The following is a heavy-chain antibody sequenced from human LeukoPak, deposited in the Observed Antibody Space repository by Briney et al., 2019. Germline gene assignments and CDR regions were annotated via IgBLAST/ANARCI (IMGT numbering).Heavy chain of an antibody. CDR1: GGSILTSSYY. CDR3: ARTTEGGYIGYFYYYYMDV. V-gene: IGHV4-39*07. Sequence: SETLSLTCTVSGGSILTSSYYWGWIRQPPGKGLEWIGSIWSTSYNPSLKSRITKSLDTSKNQCSLKLRSVTAADTAVYYCARTTEGGYIGYFYYYYMDVWGKGTTVTIYS. J-gene: IGHJ6*03. CDR2: IWST. D-gene: IGHD5-18*01.